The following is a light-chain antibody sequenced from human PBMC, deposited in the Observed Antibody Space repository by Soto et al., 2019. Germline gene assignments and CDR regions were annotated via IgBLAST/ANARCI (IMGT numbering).Light chain of an antibody. CDR3: QQGVSYPCT. CDR2: GAS. J-gene: IGKJ1*01. Sequence: DIQMTQSPSSLSASVGDRVTITCRASQGINNFLAWYQQKPGKAPNVLIYGASNLQYGVPSRFSGSGSGTDFPLTISSREPEDYATYYCQQGVSYPCTFGPGTKV. CDR1: QGINNF. V-gene: IGKV1-12*01.